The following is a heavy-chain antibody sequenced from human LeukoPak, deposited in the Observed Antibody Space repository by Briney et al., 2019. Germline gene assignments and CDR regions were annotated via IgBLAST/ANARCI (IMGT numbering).Heavy chain of an antibody. CDR2: ISSSGSTI. CDR1: GFTFSSYE. J-gene: IGHJ5*02. CDR3: ARELWFGELYH. Sequence: GGSLRLSCAASGFTFSSYEMNWVRQAPGKGREWVSYISSSGSTIYYADSVKGRFTISRDNAKNSLYLQMNSLRAEDTAVYYCARELWFGELYHWGQGTLVTVSS. D-gene: IGHD3-10*01. V-gene: IGHV3-48*03.